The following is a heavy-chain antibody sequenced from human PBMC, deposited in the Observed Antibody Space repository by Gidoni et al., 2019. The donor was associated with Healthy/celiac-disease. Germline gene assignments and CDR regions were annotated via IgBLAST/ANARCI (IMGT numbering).Heavy chain of an antibody. D-gene: IGHD6-13*01. V-gene: IGHV3-15*01. CDR3: TVQWSSSEFDP. J-gene: IGHJ5*02. CDR2: IKSKTDGGTT. CDR1: GFTFSNAW. Sequence: EVQLVESGGGLVKPGGSLRLSCAASGFTFSNAWMSWVRQAPGKGLEWVGRIKSKTDGGTTDYAAPVKGRFTISRDDSKNTLYLQMNSLKTEDTAVYYCTVQWSSSEFDPWGQGTLVTVSS.